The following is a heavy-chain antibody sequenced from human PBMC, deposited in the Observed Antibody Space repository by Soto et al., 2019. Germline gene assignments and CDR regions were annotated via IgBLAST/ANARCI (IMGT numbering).Heavy chain of an antibody. CDR2: IVVGSGNT. CDR1: GFTFTSSA. CDR3: AAAPREYYDFWSGYYTGRESWFDP. Sequence: ASVKVSCKASGFTFTSSAMQWVRQARGQRLEWIGWIVVGSGNTNYAQKFQERVTITRDMSTSTAYMELSSLRSEDTAVYYCAAAPREYYDFWSGYYTGRESWFDPWGQGTLVTVSS. V-gene: IGHV1-58*02. D-gene: IGHD3-3*01. J-gene: IGHJ5*02.